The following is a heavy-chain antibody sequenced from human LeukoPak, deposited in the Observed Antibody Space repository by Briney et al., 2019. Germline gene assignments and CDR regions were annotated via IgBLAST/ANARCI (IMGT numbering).Heavy chain of an antibody. V-gene: IGHV3-66*01. J-gene: IGHJ4*02. D-gene: IGHD4/OR15-4a*01. CDR1: GFAVSGSY. CDR3: ARGARGAYFDF. Sequence: GGSLRLSCAASGFAVSGSYMSWVRQVPGKGLEWVSCIYGADTIYYADFVKDRFSISRDSNRNILYLQMNSLRPEDTAVYYCARGARGAYFDFWGQGTLVTVSS. CDR2: IYGADTI.